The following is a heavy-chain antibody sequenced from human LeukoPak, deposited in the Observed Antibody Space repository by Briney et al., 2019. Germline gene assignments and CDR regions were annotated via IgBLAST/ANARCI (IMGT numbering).Heavy chain of an antibody. CDR1: GFTFSSYG. Sequence: PGGSLRLSCAASGFTFSSYGMHWVRQAPGKGLEWVAFIRYDGNNKYYADSVKGRFTISRDNSKNTLYVQMNSLRAEDTAVYYCAKDFAPGTVTKSALGYWGQGTLVTVSS. J-gene: IGHJ4*02. D-gene: IGHD4-17*01. V-gene: IGHV3-30*02. CDR2: IRYDGNNK. CDR3: AKDFAPGTVTKSALGY.